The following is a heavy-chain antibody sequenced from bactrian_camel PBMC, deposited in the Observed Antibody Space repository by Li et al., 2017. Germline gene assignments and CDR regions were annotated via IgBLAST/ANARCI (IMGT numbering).Heavy chain of an antibody. D-gene: IGHD1*01. CDR1: VTSTC. Sequence: HVQLVESGGGSVQSGGSLTLSCSYSVTSTCMGWFRQVPGQEREGVAAICTRSGGTYYADSVKGRFTVSQDNAKNTLYLQMNNLKPEDTAMYYCAAARASSSTCSRGYVLRQSQTASWGQGTQVTVS. CDR2: ICTRSGGT. J-gene: IGHJ4*01. V-gene: IGHV3S54*01. CDR3: AAARASSSTCSRGYVLRQSQTAS.